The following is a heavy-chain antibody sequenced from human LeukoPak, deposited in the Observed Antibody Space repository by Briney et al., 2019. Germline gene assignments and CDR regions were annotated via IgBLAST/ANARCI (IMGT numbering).Heavy chain of an antibody. CDR2: INPSGGST. CDR1: GYTFTSYG. J-gene: IGHJ4*02. D-gene: IGHD3-22*01. V-gene: IGHV1-46*01. Sequence: ASVKVSCKASGYTFTSYGISWVRQAPGQGLEWMGIINPSGGSTSYAQKFQGRVTMTRDTSTSTVYMELSSLRSEDTAVYYCARDSYYDSSGYYQLISYYFDYWGQGTLVTVSS. CDR3: ARDSYYDSSGYYQLISYYFDY.